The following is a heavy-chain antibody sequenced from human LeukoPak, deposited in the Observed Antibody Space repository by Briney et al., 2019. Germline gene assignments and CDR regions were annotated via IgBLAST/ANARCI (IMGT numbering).Heavy chain of an antibody. CDR1: GGSISSSSYY. CDR3: ARIDSCGWNEARGTFDF. CDR2: IYYSGST. Sequence: SETLSLTCTVSGGSISSSSYYWGWIRQPPGKGLEWIGSIYYSGSTYYNPSLKSRVTISVDTPKNQFSLKLSFVTAADTAVYYCARIDSCGWNEARGTFDFWGQGTMVTVSS. V-gene: IGHV4-39*01. D-gene: IGHD6-19*01. J-gene: IGHJ3*01.